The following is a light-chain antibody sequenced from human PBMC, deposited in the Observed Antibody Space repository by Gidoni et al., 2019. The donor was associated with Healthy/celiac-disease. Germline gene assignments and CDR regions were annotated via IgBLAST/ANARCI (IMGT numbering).Light chain of an antibody. CDR1: QSISSW. J-gene: IGKJ2*01. Sequence: DIQMTQSPSTLSASVVDRVTITCLASQSISSWLAWYHQKPGKAPKLLIYKASSLESGVPSRFSGSGSGTEFTLTISSLQPDDFATYYCKQYNSYYTFGQGTKLEIK. CDR3: KQYNSYYT. V-gene: IGKV1-5*03. CDR2: KAS.